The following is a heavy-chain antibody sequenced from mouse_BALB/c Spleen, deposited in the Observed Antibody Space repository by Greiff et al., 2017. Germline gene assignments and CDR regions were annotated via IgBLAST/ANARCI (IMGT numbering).Heavy chain of an antibody. Sequence: EVQLVESGGGLVKPGGSLKLSCAASGFTFSSYAMSWVRQTPEKRLEWVASISSGGSTYYPDSVKGRFTISRDNARNILYLQMSSLRSEDTAMYYCAREGLLRYLYAMDYWGQGTSVTVSS. J-gene: IGHJ4*01. D-gene: IGHD1-1*01. CDR2: ISSGGST. V-gene: IGHV5-6-5*01. CDR1: GFTFSSYA. CDR3: AREGLLRYLYAMDY.